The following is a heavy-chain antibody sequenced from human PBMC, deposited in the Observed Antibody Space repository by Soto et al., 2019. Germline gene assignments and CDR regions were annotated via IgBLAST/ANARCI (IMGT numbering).Heavy chain of an antibody. D-gene: IGHD1-1*01. J-gene: IGHJ4*02. Sequence: SETVSLTCTVSADSSSFSNNYWGWIRQPPGKGLQWIGSSSYNGGTFYNPSLKGRVAMSVDASKKLCSLQVTAVTAANTAVYYCVRHRIEVVWRGFDSWGQGSPVTVSS. CDR3: VRHRIEVVWRGFDS. CDR1: ADSSSFSNNY. V-gene: IGHV4-39*01. CDR2: SSYNGGT.